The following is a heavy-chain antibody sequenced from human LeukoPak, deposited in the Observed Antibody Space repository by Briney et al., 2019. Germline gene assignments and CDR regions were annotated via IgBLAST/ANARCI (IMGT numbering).Heavy chain of an antibody. D-gene: IGHD5-12*01. CDR2: IRSKANSYAT. J-gene: IGHJ4*02. Sequence: PGRSLRLSCAASGFTFSNYGMHWVRQASGKGLEWVGRIRSKANSYATAYAASVKGRFTISRDDSKNTAYLQMNSLKTEDTAVYYCTRHGYSGYDVDYWGQGTLVTVSS. CDR3: TRHGYSGYDVDY. CDR1: GFTFSNYG. V-gene: IGHV3-73*01.